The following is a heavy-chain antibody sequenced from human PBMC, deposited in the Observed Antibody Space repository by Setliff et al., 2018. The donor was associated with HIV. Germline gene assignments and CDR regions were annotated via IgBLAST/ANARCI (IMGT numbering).Heavy chain of an antibody. V-gene: IGHV1-18*01. CDR1: GYNFITFG. CDR3: ARGSAPNIVVAASLDI. J-gene: IGHJ4*01. CDR2: ISTYSGKT. Sequence: ASVKVSCKASGYNFITFGINWVRQAPGQGLEWMGRISTYSGKTDYAEKFQGRLTMTMDTSTRTVFMELRSLTLGDTPVYYCARGSAPNIVVAASLDIWGQGTLVTVSS. D-gene: IGHD6-19*01.